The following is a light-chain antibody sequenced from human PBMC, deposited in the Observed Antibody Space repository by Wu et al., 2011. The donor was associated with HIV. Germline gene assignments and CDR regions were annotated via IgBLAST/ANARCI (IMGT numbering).Light chain of an antibody. Sequence: EIVLTQSPGTLSLSPGERATLSCRASQSVSSSYLAWYQQKPGQAPRLLIYGASSRATGIPDRFSGSGSGTDFTLTISRLEPEDFAVYYCQQYGSSPRALTFGEGPRWRSN. V-gene: IGKV3-20*01. CDR1: QSVSSSY. CDR2: GAS. CDR3: QQYGSSPRALT. J-gene: IGKJ4*01.